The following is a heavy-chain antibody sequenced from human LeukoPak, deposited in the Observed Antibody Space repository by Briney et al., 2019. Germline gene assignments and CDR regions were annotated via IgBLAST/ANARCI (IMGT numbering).Heavy chain of an antibody. D-gene: IGHD1-26*01. CDR2: ISSSASIR. J-gene: IGHJ4*02. CDR1: GFIFSSYE. V-gene: IGHV3-48*03. CDR3: AREGGTYSVVN. Sequence: PGRSLRLSCAASGFIFSSYEMNWVRQAPGKGLEWVSYISSSASIRYYADSVKGRCTISRDNAKNSLYLQMNSLRAEDTAVYYCAREGGTYSVVNWGQGTLVTVSS.